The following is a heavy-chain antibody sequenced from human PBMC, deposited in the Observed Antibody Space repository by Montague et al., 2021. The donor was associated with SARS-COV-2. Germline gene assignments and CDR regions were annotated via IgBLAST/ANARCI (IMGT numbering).Heavy chain of an antibody. Sequence: SETLSLTCTVSGGPISSSSYYWGWIRQPPGKGLEWIGSIYYSGSTYYNPSLKSRVTISVDTSKNQFSLKLSSVTAADTAVYYCARVGRQQLVRLSGMDVWGQGITVTVSS. CDR1: GGPISSSSYY. J-gene: IGHJ6*02. V-gene: IGHV4-39*07. CDR2: IYYSGST. D-gene: IGHD6-13*01. CDR3: ARVGRQQLVRLSGMDV.